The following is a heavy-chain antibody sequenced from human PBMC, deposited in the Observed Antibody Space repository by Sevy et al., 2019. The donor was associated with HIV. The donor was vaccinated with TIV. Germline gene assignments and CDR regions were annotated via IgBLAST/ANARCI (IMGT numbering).Heavy chain of an antibody. Sequence: GGSLRLSCAASGFTFSSYGMHWVRQAPGKGLEWVAVIWYDGSNKYYADSVKGRFTISRDNSKNTLYLQMNSLRAEDTAVYYCATDRRSGAYSSTDFDYWGQGTLVTVSS. D-gene: IGHD6-13*01. CDR3: ATDRRSGAYSSTDFDY. V-gene: IGHV3-33*01. J-gene: IGHJ4*02. CDR2: IWYDGSNK. CDR1: GFTFSSYG.